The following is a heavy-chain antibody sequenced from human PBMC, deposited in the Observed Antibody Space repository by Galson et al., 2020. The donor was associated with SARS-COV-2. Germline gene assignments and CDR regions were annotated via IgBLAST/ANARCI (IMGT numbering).Heavy chain of an antibody. J-gene: IGHJ3*02. CDR2: INHSGST. V-gene: IGHV4-34*01. CDR3: ARGSKNWRSGVAAGTRDAFDI. Sequence: SETLSLTCAVYGGSFSGYYWSLIRQAPGRGLEWIGEINHSGSTNYNPYLKSRVTISVDTCNKEFSLKLRSVTAADTAVYYCARGSKNWRSGVAAGTRDAFDIWGQGTMVAVSS. CDR1: GGSFSGYY. D-gene: IGHD6-13*01.